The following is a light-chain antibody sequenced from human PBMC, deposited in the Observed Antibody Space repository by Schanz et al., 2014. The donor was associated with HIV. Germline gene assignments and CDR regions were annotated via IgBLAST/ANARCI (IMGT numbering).Light chain of an antibody. Sequence: QLVLTQSPSASASLGASVKLTCTLSSRHSSYVIAWHQQQPEKGPRYLMKLNSDGSHSKGDGIPDRFSGSSSGTERYLTISSLQSEDEADYYCQTWDTGTHVLFGGGTKLTVL. V-gene: IGLV4-69*01. CDR2: LNSDGSH. CDR3: QTWDTGTHVL. CDR1: SRHSSYV. J-gene: IGLJ2*01.